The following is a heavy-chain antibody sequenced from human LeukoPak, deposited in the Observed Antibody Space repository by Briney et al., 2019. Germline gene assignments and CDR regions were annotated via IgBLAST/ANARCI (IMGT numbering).Heavy chain of an antibody. J-gene: IGHJ4*02. CDR1: GGSISSYY. V-gene: IGHV4-59*12. CDR3: ARNRQWELAYFDY. D-gene: IGHD1-26*01. Sequence: SETLSLTCTVSGGSISSYYWSWIRQPPGKGLEWIGYIYYSGSTNYNPSLKSRVTISVDTSKNQFSLKLSSVTAADTAVYYCARNRQWELAYFDYWGQGTLVTVSS. CDR2: IYYSGST.